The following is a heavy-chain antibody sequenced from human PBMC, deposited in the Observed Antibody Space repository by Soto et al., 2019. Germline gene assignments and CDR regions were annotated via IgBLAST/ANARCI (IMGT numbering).Heavy chain of an antibody. D-gene: IGHD1-1*01. V-gene: IGHV3-30*18. J-gene: IGHJ6*02. CDR3: AKWNYYYYGMDV. CDR1: GFTFSSYG. CDR2: ISYDGSNK. Sequence: PWGSLRLSCAACGFTFSSYGMHWVRQAPGKGLEWVAVISYDGSNKYYADSVKGRFTISRDNSKNTLYLQMNSLRAEDTAVYYCAKWNYYYYGMDVWGQGTTVTVSS.